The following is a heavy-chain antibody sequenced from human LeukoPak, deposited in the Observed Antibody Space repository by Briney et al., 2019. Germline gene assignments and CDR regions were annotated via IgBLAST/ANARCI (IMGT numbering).Heavy chain of an antibody. J-gene: IGHJ3*02. CDR2: INPNNGVT. CDR1: GFPFNGYY. D-gene: IGHD2-21*02. V-gene: IGHV1-2*02. CDR3: ARDGPFGGVDCLASFDI. Sequence: ASVTVSCKTSGFPFNGYYIHWVRQAPGQGLEWMGWINPNNGVTNYAQKFQGRVTMTRDTPISTTSMELNRLRSDDTAFYYCARDGPFGGVDCLASFDIWGQGTMVAVSS.